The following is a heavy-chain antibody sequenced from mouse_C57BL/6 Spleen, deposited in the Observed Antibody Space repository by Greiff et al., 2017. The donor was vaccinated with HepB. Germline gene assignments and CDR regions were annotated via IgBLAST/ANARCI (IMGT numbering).Heavy chain of an antibody. Sequence: QVQLKQSGPELVKPGASVKISCKASGYAFSSSWMNWVKQRPGKGLEWIGRIYPGDGDTNYNGKFKGKATLTADKSSSTAYMQLSSLTSEDSAVYFCARLLRYWYFDVWGTGTTVTVSS. CDR1: GYAFSSSW. J-gene: IGHJ1*03. V-gene: IGHV1-82*01. CDR3: ARLLRYWYFDV. CDR2: IYPGDGDT. D-gene: IGHD1-1*01.